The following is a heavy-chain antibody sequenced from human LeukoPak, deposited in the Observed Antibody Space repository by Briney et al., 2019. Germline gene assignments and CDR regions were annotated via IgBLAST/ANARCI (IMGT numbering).Heavy chain of an antibody. CDR3: AGDYYDSSGYSHGAFDI. CDR2: TNCNGGST. V-gene: IGHV3-20*04. Sequence: GGSLILSCAASGFTFDDYGMSWGRQAPGKGLERVSGTNCNGGSTSYADSVKGRFTISRDNSKNSLSLQLNCLQAEDTALYYCAGDYYDSSGYSHGAFDIWGQGTMVTVSS. J-gene: IGHJ3*02. CDR1: GFTFDDYG. D-gene: IGHD3-22*01.